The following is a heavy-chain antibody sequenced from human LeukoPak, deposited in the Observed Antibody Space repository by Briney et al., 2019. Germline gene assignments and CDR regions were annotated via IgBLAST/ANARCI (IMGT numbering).Heavy chain of an antibody. CDR3: AREARTSVAAFDI. CDR2: IYTSGST. D-gene: IGHD5/OR15-5a*01. CDR1: GGSISSGSYY. V-gene: IGHV4-61*02. Sequence: SQTLSLTYTVSGGSISSGSYYWSWIRQPAGKGLEWIGRIYTSGSTNYNPSLKSRVTMSVDTSKNQFSLRLSSVTAADTAVYYCAREARTSVAAFDIWGQGTMVTVSS. J-gene: IGHJ3*02.